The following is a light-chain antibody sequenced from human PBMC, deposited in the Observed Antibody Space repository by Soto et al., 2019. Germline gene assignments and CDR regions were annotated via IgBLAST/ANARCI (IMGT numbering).Light chain of an antibody. CDR1: QSISSW. Sequence: DIQMTQSPSTLAGSLGDRCTITCLASQSISSWLAWYQQKPGKAPKLLIYKASSLESGVPSRFSGSGSGTEFTLTISSLQPDDFATYYCQQYNSYSRTFGQGTKVDIK. CDR2: KAS. CDR3: QQYNSYSRT. J-gene: IGKJ1*01. V-gene: IGKV1-5*03.